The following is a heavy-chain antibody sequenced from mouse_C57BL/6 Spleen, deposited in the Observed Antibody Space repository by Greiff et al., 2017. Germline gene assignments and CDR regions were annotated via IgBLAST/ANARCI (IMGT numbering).Heavy chain of an antibody. V-gene: IGHV3-5*01. J-gene: IGHJ2*01. CDR1: GISITTGNYR. D-gene: IGHD3-2*02. CDR3: AREGTAQAYFDY. CDR2: IYYSGTI. Sequence: VQLKQSGPGLVKPSQTVFLTCTVTGISITTGNYRWSWIRQFPGNKLEWIGYIYYSGTITYNPSLTSRTTITRDTPKNQFFLEMNSLTAEDTATYYCAREGTAQAYFDYWGQGTTLTVSS.